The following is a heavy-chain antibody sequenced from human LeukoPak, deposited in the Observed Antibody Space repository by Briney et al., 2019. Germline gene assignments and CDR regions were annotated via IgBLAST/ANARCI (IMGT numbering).Heavy chain of an antibody. CDR1: GFTFSIYA. Sequence: GGSLRLSCAASGFTFSIYAMTWVRQAPGKGLEWVSAITNSGDYTDYADSVKGRFTISRDNSKSTLYLQMNSLRAEDTAVYYCAKRSGSNFGYNDYWGQGTLVTVSS. J-gene: IGHJ4*02. D-gene: IGHD5-18*01. CDR3: AKRSGSNFGYNDY. CDR2: ITNSGDYT. V-gene: IGHV3-23*01.